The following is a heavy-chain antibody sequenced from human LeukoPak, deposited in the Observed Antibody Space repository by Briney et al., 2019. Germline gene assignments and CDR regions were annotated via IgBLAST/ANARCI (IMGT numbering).Heavy chain of an antibody. J-gene: IGHJ4*02. Sequence: SETLSLTCSVSGVSISGGTYYWGWIRQPPGKGLEWIGSIYYTGSTYDNPSLKSRVTISVDTSKNQFSLKLSSVTAADTAVYYCARRGGSGRVFDYWGQGTLVTVSS. CDR3: ARRGGSGRVFDY. V-gene: IGHV4-39*01. D-gene: IGHD1-26*01. CDR1: GVSISGGTYY. CDR2: IYYTGST.